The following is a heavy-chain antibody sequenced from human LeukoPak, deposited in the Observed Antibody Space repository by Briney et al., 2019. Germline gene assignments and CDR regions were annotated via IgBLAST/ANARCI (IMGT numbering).Heavy chain of an antibody. CDR2: ISSSSSYI. CDR3: AGCITMVRGVINWFDP. Sequence: GGSLRLSCAASGFTFSTYVMNWVRQAPGKGLEWVSSISSSSSYIYYADSVKGRFTISRDNAKNSLYLRMNSLRAEDTAVYYCAGCITMVRGVINWFDPWGQGTLVTVSS. J-gene: IGHJ5*02. CDR1: GFTFSTYV. D-gene: IGHD3-10*01. V-gene: IGHV3-21*01.